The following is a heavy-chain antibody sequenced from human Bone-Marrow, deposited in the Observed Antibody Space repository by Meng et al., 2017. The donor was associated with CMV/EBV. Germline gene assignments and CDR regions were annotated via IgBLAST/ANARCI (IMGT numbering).Heavy chain of an antibody. J-gene: IGHJ3*02. CDR2: IYYSGST. D-gene: IGHD6-13*01. Sequence: ETLSLTCTVSGGSISSSSYYWGWIRQPPGKGLEWIGSIYYSGSTYYNPSLKSRVTISVDTSKNQFSLKLSSVTAADTAVYYCARAGEAGKRDAFDIWGQGTMVTVSS. CDR1: GGSISSSSYY. CDR3: ARAGEAGKRDAFDI. V-gene: IGHV4-39*07.